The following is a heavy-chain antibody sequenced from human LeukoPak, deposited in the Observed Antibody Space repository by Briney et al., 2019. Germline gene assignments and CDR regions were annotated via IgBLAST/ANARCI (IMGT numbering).Heavy chain of an antibody. J-gene: IGHJ4*02. D-gene: IGHD4-23*01. V-gene: IGHV3-21*01. CDR1: GFTFSSYS. Sequence: PGGSLRLSCAASGFTFSSYSMNWVRQAPGKGLEWVSSISSSSSYIYYADSVKGRFTISRDNAKNSLYLQMNSLRAEDTAVYYCARAHDYGGNPPDDYWGQGTLVTVSS. CDR2: ISSSSSYI. CDR3: ARAHDYGGNPPDDY.